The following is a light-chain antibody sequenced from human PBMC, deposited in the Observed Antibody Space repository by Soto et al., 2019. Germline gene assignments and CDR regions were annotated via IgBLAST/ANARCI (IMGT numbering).Light chain of an antibody. CDR3: SSFTTGNSYVV. J-gene: IGLJ2*01. V-gene: IGLV2-14*01. CDR1: SGDVGGSDY. Sequence: QSALTQPASVSGSPGQSITISCTGTSGDVGGSDYVSWYQQHPGKVPKVMIYEVSNRPSGVSTRFSGSKSGTTASLTISGLQAEDEAAYYCSSFTTGNSYVVFGGGTKLTVL. CDR2: EVS.